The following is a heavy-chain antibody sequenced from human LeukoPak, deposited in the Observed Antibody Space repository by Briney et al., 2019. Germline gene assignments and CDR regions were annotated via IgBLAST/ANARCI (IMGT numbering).Heavy chain of an antibody. Sequence: ASVKVSCKASGYTFTGYYMHWVRQAPGQGLEWMGWINPNSGGTNYVQKFQGRVTMTRDTSISTAYMELSRLRSDDTAVYYCARGGERAAFDYWGQGTLVTVSS. CDR2: INPNSGGT. J-gene: IGHJ4*02. V-gene: IGHV1-2*02. D-gene: IGHD2-21*01. CDR1: GYTFTGYY. CDR3: ARGGERAAFDY.